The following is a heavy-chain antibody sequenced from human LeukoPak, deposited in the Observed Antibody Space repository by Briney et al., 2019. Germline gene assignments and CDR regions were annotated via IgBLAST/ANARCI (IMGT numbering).Heavy chain of an antibody. CDR2: IYYSGST. D-gene: IGHD3-22*01. V-gene: IGHV4-39*07. CDR3: ARVSSGYYPLDI. J-gene: IGHJ3*02. CDR1: GFAFSTSWM. Sequence: GSLRLSCAASGFAFSTSWMNWIRQPPGKGLEWIGSIYYSGSTYYNPSLKSRVTISVDTSKNQFSLKLSSVTAADTAVYYCARVSSGYYPLDIWGQGTMVTVSS.